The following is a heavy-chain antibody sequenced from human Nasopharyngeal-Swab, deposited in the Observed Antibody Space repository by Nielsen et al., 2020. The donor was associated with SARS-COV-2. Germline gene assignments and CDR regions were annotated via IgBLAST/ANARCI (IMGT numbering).Heavy chain of an antibody. CDR1: GGPISSYY. Sequence: SEILSLPCTPSGGPISSYYWSWIRQPPGKGLEWFGYIYYSGSINYNPSLKSRVTISVDTSKNQFSLKLSSVTAADTTVYYCARLDSSSSGDFDYWGQGTLVTVSS. CDR3: ARLDSSSSGDFDY. CDR2: IYYSGSI. D-gene: IGHD6-6*01. V-gene: IGHV4-59*01. J-gene: IGHJ4*02.